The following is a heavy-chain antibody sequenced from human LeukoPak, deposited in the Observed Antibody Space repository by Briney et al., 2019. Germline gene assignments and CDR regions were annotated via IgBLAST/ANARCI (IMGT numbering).Heavy chain of an antibody. CDR1: GYTFTGYY. CDR2: INPNSGGT. J-gene: IGHJ6*02. V-gene: IGHV1-2*04. Sequence: ASVKVSCKAFGYTFTGYYMHWVRQAPGQGLEWMGWINPNSGGTNYAQKFQGWVTMTRDTSISTAYMELSRLRSDDTAVYYCARESPTRDHYYGMDVWGQGTTVTVSS. CDR3: ARESPTRDHYYGMDV. D-gene: IGHD3-10*01.